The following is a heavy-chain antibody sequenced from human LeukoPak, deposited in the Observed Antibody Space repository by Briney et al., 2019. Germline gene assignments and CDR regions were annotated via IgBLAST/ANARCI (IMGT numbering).Heavy chain of an antibody. CDR2: ISSNGGST. J-gene: IGHJ4*02. CDR3: ARVGYCSSTSCYNYFDY. Sequence: PGGSLRLSCAASGFTFSSYAMHWVRQAPGKGLEYVSDISSNGGSTYYANSVKGRFTISRDNSKNTLYLQMGSLRAEDMAVYYCARVGYCSSTSCYNYFDYWGQETLVTVSS. CDR1: GFTFSSYA. D-gene: IGHD2-2*02. V-gene: IGHV3-64*01.